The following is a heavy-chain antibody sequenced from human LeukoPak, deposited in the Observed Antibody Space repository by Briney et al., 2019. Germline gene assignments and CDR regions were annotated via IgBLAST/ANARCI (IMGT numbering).Heavy chain of an antibody. CDR1: GFTFSSYA. D-gene: IGHD3-10*02. CDR3: AKNMFGEFDY. V-gene: IGHV3-23*01. CDR2: IKSDGSST. Sequence: GGSLRLSCAASGFTFSSYAMSWVRQAPGKGLVWVSRIKSDGSSTSYADSVKGRFTISRDNSKNTLYLQMNSLRAEDTAVYYCAKNMFGEFDYWGQGTLVTVSS. J-gene: IGHJ4*02.